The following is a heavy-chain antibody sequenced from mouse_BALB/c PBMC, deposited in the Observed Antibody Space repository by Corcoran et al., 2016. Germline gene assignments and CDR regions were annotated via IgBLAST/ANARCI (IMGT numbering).Heavy chain of an antibody. CDR2: INPYNDGT. V-gene: IGHV1S136*01. CDR3: AREGRRGYFDV. Sequence: EVQLQQSGPELVKPGASVKMSCKASGYTFTSYVMHWVKQKPGQGLEWIGYINPYNDGTKYNEKIKGKATLTSDKSSSTAYMELSSLTSEDSAVYYCAREGRRGYFDVWGAGTTVTVSS. J-gene: IGHJ1*01. CDR1: GYTFTSYV.